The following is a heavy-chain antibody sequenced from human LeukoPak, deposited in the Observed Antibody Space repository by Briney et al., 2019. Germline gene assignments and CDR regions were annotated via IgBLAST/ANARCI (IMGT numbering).Heavy chain of an antibody. CDR3: AGGIAARPYYYYGMDV. V-gene: IGHV4-39*01. J-gene: IGHJ6*02. D-gene: IGHD6-6*01. Sequence: SETLPLTCTVSGGSISSSSYYWGWIRQPPGKGLEWIGSIYYSGSTYYNPSLKSRVTISVDTSKNQFSLKLSSVTAADTAVYYCAGGIAARPYYYYGMDVWGQGTTVAVSS. CDR2: IYYSGST. CDR1: GGSISSSSYY.